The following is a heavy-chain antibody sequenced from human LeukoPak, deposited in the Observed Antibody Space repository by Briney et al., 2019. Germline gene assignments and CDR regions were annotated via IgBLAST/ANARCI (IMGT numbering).Heavy chain of an antibody. J-gene: IGHJ5*02. Sequence: SETLSLTCAVYGGSFSGYYWSWIRHPPGKGLEWIGEINHSGSTNYNPSLKSRVTISVDTSKNQFSLKLTSVTAADTAVYYCAGTPDWFGPWGQGTLVTVSS. CDR1: GGSFSGYY. V-gene: IGHV4-34*01. CDR3: AGTPDWFGP. CDR2: INHSGST.